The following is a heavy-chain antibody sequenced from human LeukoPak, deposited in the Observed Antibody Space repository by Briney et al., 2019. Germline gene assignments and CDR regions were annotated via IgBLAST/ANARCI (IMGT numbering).Heavy chain of an antibody. V-gene: IGHV3-66*01. Sequence: GGSLRLSCAVSGFTVSSKYMSWVRQAPGKGLEWVSIIYSGDSTFYADSVKGRFTISRGNSNTLYLQMNSLRAEDTAVYYCARGEVFDYWGQGTLVTVSS. D-gene: IGHD1-26*01. J-gene: IGHJ4*02. CDR3: ARGEVFDY. CDR1: GFTVSSKY. CDR2: IYSGDST.